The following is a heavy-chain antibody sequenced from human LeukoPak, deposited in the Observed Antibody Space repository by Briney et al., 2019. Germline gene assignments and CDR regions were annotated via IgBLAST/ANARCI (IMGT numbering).Heavy chain of an antibody. D-gene: IGHD1-26*01. J-gene: IGHJ4*02. Sequence: ASVKVSCKASGYTFTGHYIHWVRQAPGQGLEWMGWINPNSGGTRYAQKFQGGVTMTRDTSISTAYMDLSRLRSDDTALYSCARDYGFYSGLYFFDYWGQGTLVTVSS. CDR2: INPNSGGT. V-gene: IGHV1-2*02. CDR3: ARDYGFYSGLYFFDY. CDR1: GYTFTGHY.